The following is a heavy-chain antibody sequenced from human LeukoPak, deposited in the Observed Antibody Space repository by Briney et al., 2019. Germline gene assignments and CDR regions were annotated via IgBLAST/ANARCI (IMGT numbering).Heavy chain of an antibody. CDR1: GYGFNNYW. Sequence: GESLKISCRASGYGFNNYWIAWVRQVPGKGLEGMGFIYPGDSDANYSPSFKGQITISADKSIKTAYLEWSSLRASDTAMYYCARHDAARRRLVRFDPWGQGTQVIVS. CDR3: ARHDAARRRLVRFDP. D-gene: IGHD6-25*01. V-gene: IGHV5-51*01. CDR2: IYPGDSDA. J-gene: IGHJ5*02.